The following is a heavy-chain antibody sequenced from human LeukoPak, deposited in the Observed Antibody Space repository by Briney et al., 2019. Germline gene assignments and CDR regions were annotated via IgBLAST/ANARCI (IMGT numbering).Heavy chain of an antibody. V-gene: IGHV3-7*01. CDR1: GFTFSSYW. CDR2: IKQDGSEK. Sequence: PGGSLRLSCAASGFTFSSYWMSWVRQAPGKGLEWGANIKQDGSEKYYVDSVKGRFTISRDNDKNSLYLQMNSLRTEDTAVYYCASSSSSWYDSYYYYYMDVWGKGTTVTVSS. J-gene: IGHJ6*03. CDR3: ASSSSSWYDSYYYYYMDV. D-gene: IGHD6-13*01.